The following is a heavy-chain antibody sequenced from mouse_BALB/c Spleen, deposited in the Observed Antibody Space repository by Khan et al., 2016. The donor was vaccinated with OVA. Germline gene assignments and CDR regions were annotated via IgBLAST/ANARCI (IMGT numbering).Heavy chain of an antibody. CDR1: GYTFTSYW. D-gene: IGHD1-1*01. Sequence: VELVESGAELAKPGASVKMSCKASGYTFTSYWMHWVKQRPGQGLEWIGYINPSTGYTEYNQRFKDKATLTADKSSSTAYMQLSSLTSEDSAVYYCANNGSSSAWLTYWGQGTLVTVSA. V-gene: IGHV1-7*01. CDR2: INPSTGYT. J-gene: IGHJ3*01. CDR3: ANNGSSSAWLTY.